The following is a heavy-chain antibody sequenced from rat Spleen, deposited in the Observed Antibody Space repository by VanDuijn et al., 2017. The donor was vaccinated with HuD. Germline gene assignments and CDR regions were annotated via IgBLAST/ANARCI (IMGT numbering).Heavy chain of an antibody. D-gene: IGHD1-12*02. CDR2: ISPSGTKS. V-gene: IGHV5-19*01. CDR1: GFTFGVYG. J-gene: IGHJ4*01. CDR3: ATDGYYDGIYYSVYVMDA. Sequence: EVQLVESGGGLVQPGRSLKLSCVASGFTFGVYGMHWIRQAPTKGLEWVASISPSGTKSHYRDSVKGRFTISRDNAKSTLYLQMDSLKSEDTATYDCATDGYYDGIYYSVYVMDAWAQGASVTVSS.